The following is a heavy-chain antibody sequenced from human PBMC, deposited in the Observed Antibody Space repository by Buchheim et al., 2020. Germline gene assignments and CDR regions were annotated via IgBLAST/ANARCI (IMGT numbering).Heavy chain of an antibody. V-gene: IGHV4-39*01. D-gene: IGHD3-3*01. CDR2: IYYSGNA. J-gene: IGHJ4*01. Sequence: QVQLQESGPGLVKPSETPSLSCNVSGASIKINSYYWAWIRQAPGKGLEWIGSIYYSGNAYYTSSLQSRLAMSVAPSKNQFSLRLSSVTAADTGVYYCARHVAVFGVIRYFDFWGHGAL. CDR1: GASIKINSYY. CDR3: ARHVAVFGVIRYFDF.